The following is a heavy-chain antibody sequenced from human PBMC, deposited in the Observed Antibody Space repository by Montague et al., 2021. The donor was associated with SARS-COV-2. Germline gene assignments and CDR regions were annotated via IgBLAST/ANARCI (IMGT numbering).Heavy chain of an antibody. Sequence: CAISGDSVSSNSAAWNWIRRSPSRGLEWLGRTYYRSKWYNDYAVXVKSRITINPDTSKNQFSLQLNSVTPEDTAVYYCARDDPYCTNGVCYTGNWFDPWGQGTLVTVSS. J-gene: IGHJ5*02. CDR2: TYYRSKWYN. CDR1: GDSVSSNSAA. V-gene: IGHV6-1*01. CDR3: ARDDPYCTNGVCYTGNWFDP. D-gene: IGHD2-8*01.